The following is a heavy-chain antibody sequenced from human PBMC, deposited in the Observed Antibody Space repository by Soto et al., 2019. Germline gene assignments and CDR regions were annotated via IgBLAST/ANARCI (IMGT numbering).Heavy chain of an antibody. Sequence: QVQLVESGGGVVQPGRSLRLSCAASGFAFSSYAMHWVRQAPGKGLEWVAVISYDGSNKYYADSVKGRFTISRDNSKNTLYLQMNSLRAEDTAVHYCARDLSGSGDWVQGTLVTVSS. CDR3: ARDLSGSGD. D-gene: IGHD3-10*01. CDR2: ISYDGSNK. CDR1: GFAFSSYA. J-gene: IGHJ4*02. V-gene: IGHV3-30-3*01.